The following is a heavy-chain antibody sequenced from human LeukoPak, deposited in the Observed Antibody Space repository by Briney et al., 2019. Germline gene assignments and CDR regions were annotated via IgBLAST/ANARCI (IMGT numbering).Heavy chain of an antibody. J-gene: IGHJ4*02. CDR2: IYYSGST. CDR3: ARWGPYCSSTSCYEQGGYYFDY. Sequence: SETLSLTCTVSGGSVSSGSYYWSWIRQPPGKGLEWIGYIYYSGSTNYNPSLKSRVTISVDTSKNQFSLKLSSVTAADTAVYYCARWGPYCSSTSCYEQGGYYFDYWGQGTLVTVSS. CDR1: GGSVSSGSYY. D-gene: IGHD2-2*01. V-gene: IGHV4-61*01.